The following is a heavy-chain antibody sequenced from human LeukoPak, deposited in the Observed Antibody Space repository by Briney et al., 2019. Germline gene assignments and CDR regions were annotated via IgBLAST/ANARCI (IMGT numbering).Heavy chain of an antibody. CDR1: GFTFDDYA. J-gene: IGHJ4*02. V-gene: IGHV3-43D*04. D-gene: IGHD3-22*01. Sequence: PGGSLRLSCAASGFTFDDYAMHWVRQAPGKGLEWVSLISWDGGSTYYADSVKGRFTISRDKSKNSLYLQMNSLRAEDTAMYYCAKDSRDWYYYDSSGYIQYWGQGTLVTVSS. CDR3: AKDSRDWYYYDSSGYIQY. CDR2: ISWDGGST.